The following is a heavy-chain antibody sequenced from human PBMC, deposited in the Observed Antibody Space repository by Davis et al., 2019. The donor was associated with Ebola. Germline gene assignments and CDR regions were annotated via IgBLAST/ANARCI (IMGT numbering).Heavy chain of an antibody. CDR2: IYSSGST. V-gene: IGHV4-31*03. Sequence: PSETLSLTCTVSGGSISRGGYYWSWIRQHPGKGLEWIGYIYSSGSTYYNPSLKSRVTISVDTSKNQFSLKLSSVTAADTAVYYCARVRDGYNYDAFDIWGQGTMVTVSS. J-gene: IGHJ3*02. CDR1: GGSISRGGYY. CDR3: ARVRDGYNYDAFDI. D-gene: IGHD5-24*01.